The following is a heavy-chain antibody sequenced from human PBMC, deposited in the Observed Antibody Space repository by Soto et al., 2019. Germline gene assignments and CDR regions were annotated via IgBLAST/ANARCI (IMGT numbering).Heavy chain of an antibody. CDR2: ISAYNGNT. Sequence: ASVKVSCKASGYTFTSYGIIWVRQAPGQGLEWMGWISAYNGNTNYAQKLQGRVTISVDTSKNQFSLKLSSVTAADTAVYYCARDPTPTVTRKNYYYYYMDVWGKGTTVTVSS. V-gene: IGHV1-18*01. CDR1: GYTFTSYG. D-gene: IGHD4-4*01. J-gene: IGHJ6*03. CDR3: ARDPTPTVTRKNYYYYYMDV.